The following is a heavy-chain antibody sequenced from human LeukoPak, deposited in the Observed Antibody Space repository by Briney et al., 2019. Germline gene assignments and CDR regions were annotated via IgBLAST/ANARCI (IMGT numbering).Heavy chain of an antibody. D-gene: IGHD6-13*01. CDR2: IYYSGST. Sequence: SETLSLTCTVSGGSISSYYWSWIRQPPGKGLEWIGYIYYSGSTNYNPSLKSRVTISVDTSKNQFSLKLSSVTAAHTAVYYCAGWYSVDAFDIWGQGTMVTVSS. V-gene: IGHV4-59*01. J-gene: IGHJ3*02. CDR1: GGSISSYY. CDR3: AGWYSVDAFDI.